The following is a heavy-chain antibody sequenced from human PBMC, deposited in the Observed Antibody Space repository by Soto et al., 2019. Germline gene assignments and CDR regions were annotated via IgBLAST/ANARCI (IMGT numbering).Heavy chain of an antibody. V-gene: IGHV4-61*01. CDR3: ARTTAVPNTLRSRYFFDY. D-gene: IGHD4-17*01. CDR2: VYYSGTT. J-gene: IGHJ4*02. Sequence: PSETLSLTCSVSGGSVSNKTYYWSWIRQPPGKRLEWIGYVYYSGTTNYNPSLKSRVTISVDLTKNQFSLRLSSVTTADTALYYCARTTAVPNTLRSRYFFDYWGQGTLVTVSS. CDR1: GGSVSNKTYY.